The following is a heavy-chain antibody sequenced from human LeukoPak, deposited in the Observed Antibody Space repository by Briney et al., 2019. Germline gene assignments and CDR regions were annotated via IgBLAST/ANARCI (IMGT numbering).Heavy chain of an antibody. CDR1: GGSISSYY. CDR2: IYYNGST. D-gene: IGHD1-26*01. Sequence: SETLSLTCTVSGGSISSYYWSWIRQPPGKGLEWIGYIYYNGSTNYNPSLKSRVTISVDTSKNQFSLKLSSVTAADTAVYYCARRAKWDWYFDYWGQGTLVTVSS. V-gene: IGHV4-59*08. J-gene: IGHJ4*02. CDR3: ARRAKWDWYFDY.